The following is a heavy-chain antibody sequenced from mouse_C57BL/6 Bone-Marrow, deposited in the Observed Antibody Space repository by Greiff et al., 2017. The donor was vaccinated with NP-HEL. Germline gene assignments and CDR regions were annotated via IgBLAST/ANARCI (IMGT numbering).Heavy chain of an antibody. Sequence: VQGVESGAELVRPGASVKLSCKASGYTFTSYGISWVKQRTGQGLEWIGEIYPRSGNTYYNEKFKGKATLTADKSSSTAYMELRSLTSEDSAVYFCARGYYGSSYRWYFDVWGRGTAVTVSS. CDR3: ARGYYGSSYRWYFDV. D-gene: IGHD1-1*01. CDR2: IYPRSGNT. J-gene: IGHJ1*03. V-gene: IGHV1-81*01. CDR1: GYTFTSYG.